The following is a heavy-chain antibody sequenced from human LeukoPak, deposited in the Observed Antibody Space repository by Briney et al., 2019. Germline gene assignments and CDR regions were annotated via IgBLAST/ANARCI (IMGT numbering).Heavy chain of an antibody. CDR3: ARGADGVSSNSRGWFDP. J-gene: IGHJ5*02. D-gene: IGHD2-15*01. CDR2: ISTSSSYI. CDR1: GFTFSSYW. Sequence: GGSLRLSCAASGFTFSSYWMHWVRQAPGKGLEWVSSISTSSSYIYYADSVKGRFTISRDNARNSLYLQMNTLRAEDTAVYSCARGADGVSSNSRGWFDPWGQGTLVTVSS. V-gene: IGHV3-21*01.